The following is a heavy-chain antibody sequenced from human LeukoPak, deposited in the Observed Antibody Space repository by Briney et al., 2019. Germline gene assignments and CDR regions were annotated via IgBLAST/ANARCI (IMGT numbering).Heavy chain of an antibody. J-gene: IGHJ4*02. CDR3: ARRVRFGDGWVLEH. CDR2: IIDTGSA. CDR1: GGSISSYY. V-gene: IGHV4-34*12. Sequence: PSETLSLTCTVSGGSISSYYWSWIRQSPGKGLEWIGEIIDTGSANYNPSLKSRLIISVDTSKNQFSLELSSVTAADTAVYYCARRVRFGDGWVLEHWARGNTVTVTS. D-gene: IGHD5-24*01.